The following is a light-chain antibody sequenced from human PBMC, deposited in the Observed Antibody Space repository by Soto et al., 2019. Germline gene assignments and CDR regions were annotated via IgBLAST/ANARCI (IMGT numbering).Light chain of an antibody. J-gene: IGKJ3*01. CDR2: DAS. CDR1: QSVSSY. Sequence: IVLTQSPATLSLSPGDRATLSCRASQSVSSYLAWYQQKPGQAPRLLIYDASNRATGIPARFSGSGSGTDFTLTISSLEPDDFAVYYCQERSKWPPGFTFGPGTKVDIK. CDR3: QERSKWPPGFT. V-gene: IGKV3-11*01.